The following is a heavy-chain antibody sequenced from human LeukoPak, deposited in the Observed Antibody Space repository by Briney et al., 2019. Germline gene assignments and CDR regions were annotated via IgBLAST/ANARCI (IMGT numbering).Heavy chain of an antibody. CDR2: IYYSGST. Sequence: PSETLSLTCTVSGGSISSSSYYWGWIRQPPGKGLEWIGSIYYSGSTYYNPSLKSRVTISVDTSKNQFSLKLSSVTAADTAVYYCARHWAGYSSGWFRWFDPWGQGTLVTVSS. CDR3: ARHWAGYSSGWFRWFDP. J-gene: IGHJ5*02. D-gene: IGHD6-19*01. V-gene: IGHV4-39*01. CDR1: GGSISSSSYY.